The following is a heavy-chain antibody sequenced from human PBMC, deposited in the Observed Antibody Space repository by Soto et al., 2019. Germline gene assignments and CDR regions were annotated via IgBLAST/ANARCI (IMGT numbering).Heavy chain of an antibody. D-gene: IGHD6-13*01. CDR1: GDSVTGHY. CDR3: ARISSSLGYGMDV. CDR2: MHYTGFS. Sequence: SETLSLTCSFSGDSVTGHYLTWIRQSPGKGLERIGYMHYTGFSYYNPSLKSRVTISVDRSKNQFSLKLTSVTAADTAVYYCARISSSLGYGMDVWGQGTTVTVSS. J-gene: IGHJ6*02. V-gene: IGHV4-59*06.